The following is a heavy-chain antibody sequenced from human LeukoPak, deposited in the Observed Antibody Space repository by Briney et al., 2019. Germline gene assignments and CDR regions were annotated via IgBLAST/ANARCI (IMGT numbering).Heavy chain of an antibody. CDR2: INPNSGGT. D-gene: IGHD3-10*01. V-gene: IGHV1-2*02. CDR1: GGTFSSNA. J-gene: IGHJ4*02. Sequence: ASVKVSCKVSGGTFSSNAISWVRQAPGQGLEWMGWINPNSGGTNYAQKFQGRVTMTRDTSISTAYMELSRLRSDDTAVYYCARGIMVRGVINDPGWGQGTLVTVSS. CDR3: ARGIMVRGVINDPG.